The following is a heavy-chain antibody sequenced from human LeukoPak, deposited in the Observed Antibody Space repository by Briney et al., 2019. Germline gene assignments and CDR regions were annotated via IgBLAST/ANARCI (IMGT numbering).Heavy chain of an antibody. CDR1: GFTFSSYW. D-gene: IGHD3-10*01. CDR2: ISGSGGST. Sequence: PGGSLRLSCAASGFTFSSYWMNWVRQAPGKGLEWVSAISGSGGSTYYADSVKGRFTISRDNSKNTLYLQMNSLRAEDTAVYYCAKDSPCAYYGSGSYWDYRGQGTLVTVSS. V-gene: IGHV3-23*01. CDR3: AKDSPCAYYGSGSYWDY. J-gene: IGHJ4*02.